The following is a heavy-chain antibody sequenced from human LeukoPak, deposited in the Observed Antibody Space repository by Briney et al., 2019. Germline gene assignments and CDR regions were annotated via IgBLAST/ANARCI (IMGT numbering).Heavy chain of an antibody. Sequence: KESGPTLLKPTQTLTATCTFSGFSLSTSGVGVGWVGQPQGKALEQLLLIYCDGDNRYSTTLKSRLTITKDTSKNQVVLTMTNMDPVDPATYYCTNVRALWFGEFGYFDSSGDGTLVTASS. V-gene: IGHV2-5*02. D-gene: IGHD3-10*01. CDR3: TNVRALWFGEFGYFDS. CDR1: GFSLSTSGVG. J-gene: IGHJ4*01. CDR2: IYCDGDN.